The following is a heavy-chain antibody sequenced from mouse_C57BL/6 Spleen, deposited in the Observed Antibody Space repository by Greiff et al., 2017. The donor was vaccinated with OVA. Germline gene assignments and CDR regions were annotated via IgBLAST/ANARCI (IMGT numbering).Heavy chain of an antibody. D-gene: IGHD1-1*01. CDR3: ARRGGSSYGWYFDV. CDR1: GYAFSSSW. V-gene: IGHV1-82*01. CDR2: IYPGDGDT. Sequence: VKLMESGPELVKPGASVKISCKASGYAFSSSWMNWVKQRPGKGLEWIGRIYPGDGDTNYNGKFKGKATLTADKSSSTAYMQLSSLTSEDSAVYFCARRGGSSYGWYFDVWGTGTTVTVSS. J-gene: IGHJ1*03.